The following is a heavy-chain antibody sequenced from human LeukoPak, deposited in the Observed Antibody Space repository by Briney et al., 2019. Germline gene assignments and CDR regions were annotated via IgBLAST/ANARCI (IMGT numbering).Heavy chain of an antibody. J-gene: IGHJ4*02. V-gene: IGHV4-30-2*01. CDR1: GGSISSGGYS. CDR3: ARAPQDTAMVYFDY. D-gene: IGHD5-18*01. CDR2: IYHSGST. Sequence: SETLSLTCAVCGGSISSGGYSWSWIRQPPGKGLEWIGYIYHSGSTYYNPSLKSRVTISVDRSKNQFSLKLSSVTAADTAVYYCARAPQDTAMVYFDYWGQGTLVTVSS.